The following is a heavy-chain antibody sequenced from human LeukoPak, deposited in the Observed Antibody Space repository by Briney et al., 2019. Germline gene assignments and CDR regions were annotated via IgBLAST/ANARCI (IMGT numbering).Heavy chain of an antibody. Sequence: GGSLRLSCAASGFTVSSNYMSWVRQAPGKGLEWVSVIYSGGSTYYADSVKGRFTISRDNSKNTLYLQMNSLRAENTAVYYCAREAVTRNYFDYWGQGTLVTVSS. D-gene: IGHD4-17*01. CDR3: AREAVTRNYFDY. V-gene: IGHV3-53*01. CDR1: GFTVSSNY. J-gene: IGHJ4*02. CDR2: IYSGGST.